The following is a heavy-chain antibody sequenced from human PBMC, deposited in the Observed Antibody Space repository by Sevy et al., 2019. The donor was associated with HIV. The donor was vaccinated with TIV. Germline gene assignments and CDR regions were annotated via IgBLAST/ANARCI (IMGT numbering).Heavy chain of an antibody. CDR2: INHSGST. Sequence: SETLSLTCAVYGGSFSGYYWSWIRQPPGKGLEWIGEINHSGSTNYNPSLKSRVTISVDTSKNQFSLKLSSVTAADTAVYYCARGLGNYWGQGTLVTVSS. CDR3: ARGLGNY. J-gene: IGHJ4*02. V-gene: IGHV4-34*01. CDR1: GGSFSGYY.